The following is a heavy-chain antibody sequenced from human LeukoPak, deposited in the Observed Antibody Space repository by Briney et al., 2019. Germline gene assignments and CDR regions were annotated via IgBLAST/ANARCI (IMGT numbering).Heavy chain of an antibody. V-gene: IGHV4-59*08. CDR1: GXSITNYY. D-gene: IGHD1-26*01. CDR3: ARHSRTYYDFDY. J-gene: IGHJ4*02. Sequence: PSETLSLTWTVSGXSITNYYWSWIRQPPGQGLEWIGYIHYSGSTNYNPSLKSRVSISVDMSTNQFSLKLTPVTAADTAVYYCARHSRTYYDFDYWGQGTLVSVSS. CDR2: IHYSGST.